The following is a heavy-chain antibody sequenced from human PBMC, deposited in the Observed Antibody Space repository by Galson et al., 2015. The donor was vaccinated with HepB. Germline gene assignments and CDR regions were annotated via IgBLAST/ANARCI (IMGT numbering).Heavy chain of an antibody. CDR2: ISSSGSTI. CDR1: GFTFSDYY. V-gene: IGHV3-11*01. D-gene: IGHD6-6*01. Sequence: SLRLSCAASGFTFSDYYMSWIRQAPGKGLEWVSYISSSGSTIYYADSVKGRFTISRDNAKNSLYLQMNSLRAEDTAVYYCARGGPLGQEVARPVDVIYYYYGMDVWGQGTTVTVSS. CDR3: ARGGPLGQEVARPVDVIYYYYGMDV. J-gene: IGHJ6*02.